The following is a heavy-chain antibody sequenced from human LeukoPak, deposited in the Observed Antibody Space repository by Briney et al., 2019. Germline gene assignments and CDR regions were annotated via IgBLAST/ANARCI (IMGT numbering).Heavy chain of an antibody. CDR2: IYYIGST. D-gene: IGHD6-13*01. CDR1: GGSISSGDYY. CDR3: AREHVAAAGKDY. Sequence: SQTLSLTCTVSGGSISSGDYYWSWVRQPPGKGLEWIGYIYYIGSTYYKPSLKGRVIISVDTSKNQFSLKLSSVTAADTAVYYCAREHVAAAGKDYWGQGTLVTVSS. J-gene: IGHJ4*02. V-gene: IGHV4-30-4*01.